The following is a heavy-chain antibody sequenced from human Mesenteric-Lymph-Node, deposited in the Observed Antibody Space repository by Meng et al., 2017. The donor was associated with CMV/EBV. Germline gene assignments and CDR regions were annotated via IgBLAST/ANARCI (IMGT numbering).Heavy chain of an antibody. Sequence: SETLSLTCTVSGGSISSSSYYWGWIHQPPGKGLEWIGSIYYSGSTYYNPSLKSRVTISVDTSKNQFSLKLSSVTAADTAVYYCARITKYSSGWYYFYGLDVWGQGTTVTVSS. D-gene: IGHD6-19*01. CDR1: GGSISSSSYY. J-gene: IGHJ6*02. CDR3: ARITKYSSGWYYFYGLDV. V-gene: IGHV4-39*01. CDR2: IYYSGST.